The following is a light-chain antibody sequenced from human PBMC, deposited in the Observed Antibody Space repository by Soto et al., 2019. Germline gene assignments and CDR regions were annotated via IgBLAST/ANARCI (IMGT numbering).Light chain of an antibody. V-gene: IGKV1-33*01. J-gene: IGKJ4*01. CDR2: DAS. CDR1: QDISKD. CDR3: QQYNILPLT. Sequence: DLQMTQSTSSPSATVVDRGTITCKASQDISKDLNEFQQTSGKAPKHLIYDASNLEKGVPSSVSGSGSETDFTFTISSLQTEDIETYYCQQYNILPLTFGGGTKV.